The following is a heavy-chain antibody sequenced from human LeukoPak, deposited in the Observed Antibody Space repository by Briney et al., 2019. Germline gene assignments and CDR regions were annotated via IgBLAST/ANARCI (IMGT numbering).Heavy chain of an antibody. J-gene: IGHJ4*02. CDR3: ARGLRGSGSYYNVN. D-gene: IGHD3-10*01. CDR2: ISYDGSNK. CDR1: GFTFSSYA. Sequence: GGSLRLSCAASGFTFSSYAMHWVRQAPGKGLEWVAVISYDGSNKYYADSVKGRFTISRDNAKNSLYLQMNSLRAEDTAVYYCARGLRGSGSYYNVNWGQGTLVTVSS. V-gene: IGHV3-30-3*01.